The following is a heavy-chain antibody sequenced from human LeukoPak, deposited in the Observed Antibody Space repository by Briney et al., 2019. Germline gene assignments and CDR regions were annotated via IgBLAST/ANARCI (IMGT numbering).Heavy chain of an antibody. D-gene: IGHD4-17*01. CDR3: AKDLTTLTLGKDY. Sequence: GGSLRLSCAASGFTFSSYAMSWVRQAPGKGLEWVSGISGSGGTTYYADSVKGRFTISRDNSMNTLYLQMSSLRVEDTAIYYCAKDLTTLTLGKDYWGQGTLVTVSS. CDR2: ISGSGGTT. J-gene: IGHJ4*02. CDR1: GFTFSSYA. V-gene: IGHV3-23*01.